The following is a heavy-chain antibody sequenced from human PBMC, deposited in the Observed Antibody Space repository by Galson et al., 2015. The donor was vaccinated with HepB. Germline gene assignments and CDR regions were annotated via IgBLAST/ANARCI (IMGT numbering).Heavy chain of an antibody. J-gene: IGHJ5*02. Sequence: SLRLSCAASGFSFSMYAMSWVRQAPGKGLEWVSVISSSAGSPYYADSVKGRFTISRDNSKNTLYLQMSSLRADDTAVYYWAKERNIWSGEKWFDPWGQGTLVTVSS. V-gene: IGHV3-23*01. D-gene: IGHD3-3*01. CDR2: ISSSAGSP. CDR1: GFSFSMYA. CDR3: AKERNIWSGEKWFDP.